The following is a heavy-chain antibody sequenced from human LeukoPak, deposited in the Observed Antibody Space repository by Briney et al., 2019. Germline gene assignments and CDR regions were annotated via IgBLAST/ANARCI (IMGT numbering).Heavy chain of an antibody. D-gene: IGHD2-15*01. J-gene: IGHJ4*02. V-gene: IGHV4-39*01. CDR2: IYYSGST. Sequence: SETLSLTCTVSGGSISSSNYYWGWIRQPPGKGLEWIGSIYYSGSTYYNPSLKSRVTISVDTSKNQFSLKLSSVTAADTAVYYCARQSYCSGGSCYSPKIDYWGQGTLVTVSS. CDR1: GGSISSSNYY. CDR3: ARQSYCSGGSCYSPKIDY.